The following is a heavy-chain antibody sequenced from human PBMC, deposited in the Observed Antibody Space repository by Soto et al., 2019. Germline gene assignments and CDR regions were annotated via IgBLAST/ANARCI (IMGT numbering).Heavy chain of an antibody. CDR2: IWYDGSNK. CDR1: GFTFSTYA. CDR3: ARYSIEGRSGEKVQLWGAFDY. V-gene: IGHV3-33*01. Sequence: PGGSLRLSCVASGFTFSTYAIHWVRQAPGKGLEWVAFIWYDGSNKLYADSVKGRFTISRDNSKNTLYLQMNSLRVEDTAVYYCARYSIEGRSGEKVQLWGAFDYWGQGTLVTVSS. J-gene: IGHJ4*02. D-gene: IGHD1-1*01.